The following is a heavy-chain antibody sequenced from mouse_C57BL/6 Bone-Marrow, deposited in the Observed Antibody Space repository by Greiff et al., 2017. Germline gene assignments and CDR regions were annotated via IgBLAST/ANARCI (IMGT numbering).Heavy chain of an antibody. Sequence: VQLVESGGGLVKPGGSLKLSCAASGFTFSSYAMSWVRQTPEKRLEWVATISDGGSYTYYPDNVKGRFTISRDNAKNNLYLQMSHLKSEDTAMYYCARDSADGYNYWGQGTTLTVSS. V-gene: IGHV5-4*01. CDR2: ISDGGSYT. CDR1: GFTFSSYA. CDR3: ARDSADGYNY. D-gene: IGHD2-3*01. J-gene: IGHJ2*01.